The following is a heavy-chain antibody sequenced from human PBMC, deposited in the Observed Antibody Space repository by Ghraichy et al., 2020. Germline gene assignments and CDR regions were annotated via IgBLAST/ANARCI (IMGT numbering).Heavy chain of an antibody. V-gene: IGHV3-23*01. D-gene: IGHD2-2*01. CDR2: ISGSGGST. CDR3: AKHTFPYSTSCYADY. CDR1: GFTFSSYA. J-gene: IGHJ4*02. Sequence: GESLNISCAASGFTFSSYAMSWVRQAPGKGLEWVSAISGSGGSTYYADSVKGRFTISRDNSKNTLYLQMNSLRAEDTAVYYCAKHTFPYSTSCYADYRGQGTLVTVSS.